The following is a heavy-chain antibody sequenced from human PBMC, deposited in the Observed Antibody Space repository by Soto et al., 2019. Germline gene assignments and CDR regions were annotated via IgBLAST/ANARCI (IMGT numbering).Heavy chain of an antibody. J-gene: IGHJ6*02. D-gene: IGHD3-10*01. Sequence: SETLSLTCAVSGGSISSGGYSWSWIRQPPGKGLEWIGYIYHSGSTYYNPSLKSRVTISVDTSKNQVSLKLSSVTAADTAVYYCARVSGIYYYGMDVWGQGTTVTV. CDR3: ARVSGIYYYGMDV. CDR2: IYHSGST. V-gene: IGHV4-30-2*01. CDR1: GGSISSGGYS.